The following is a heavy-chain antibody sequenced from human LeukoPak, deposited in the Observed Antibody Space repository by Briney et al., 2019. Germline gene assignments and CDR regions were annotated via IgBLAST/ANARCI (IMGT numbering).Heavy chain of an antibody. D-gene: IGHD5-12*01. CDR2: ISSSKTYI. CDR1: VFTFSSYT. J-gene: IGHJ4*02. CDR3: ARDGRNGYEDDY. V-gene: IGHV3-21*01. Sequence: PGGALRLSCAPSVFTFSSYTMNWVRQAPGEGREWVSSISSSKTYIYYADSVKGRFTISRDDAKNSLFLQMNSLRAEDTAVYYCARDGRNGYEDDYWGQGTLVTVSS.